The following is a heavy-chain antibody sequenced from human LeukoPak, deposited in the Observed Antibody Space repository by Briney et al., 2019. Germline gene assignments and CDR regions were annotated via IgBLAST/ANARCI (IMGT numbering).Heavy chain of an antibody. Sequence: GGSLRLSCAASGFTFSSYGMHWVRQAPGKGLEWVAVISYDGSNKYYADSVKGRFTISRDNSKNTLYLQMNSLRAEDTAVYYCARGIRITMVRGVIYPYFDYWGQGTLVTVSS. CDR1: GFTFSSYG. D-gene: IGHD3-10*01. CDR2: ISYDGSNK. J-gene: IGHJ4*02. CDR3: ARGIRITMVRGVIYPYFDY. V-gene: IGHV3-30*19.